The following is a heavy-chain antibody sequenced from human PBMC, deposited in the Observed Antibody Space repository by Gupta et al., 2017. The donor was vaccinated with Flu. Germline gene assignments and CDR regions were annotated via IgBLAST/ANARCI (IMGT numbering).Heavy chain of an antibody. V-gene: IGHV3-7*01. Sequence: IKQDGSEKYYVDSVKGRFTISRDNAKKSLYLQMNSLRAEDTAVYYCARVGTEYCSSTSCYTPYYYYYYYMDVWGKGTTVTVSS. CDR3: ARVGTEYCSSTSCYTPYYYYYYYMDV. D-gene: IGHD2-2*02. J-gene: IGHJ6*03. CDR2: IKQDGSEK.